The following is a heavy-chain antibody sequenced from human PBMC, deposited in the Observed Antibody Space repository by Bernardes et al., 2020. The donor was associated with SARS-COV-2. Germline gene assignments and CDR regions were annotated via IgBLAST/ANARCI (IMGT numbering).Heavy chain of an antibody. CDR1: GYTFSHYA. D-gene: IGHD1-26*01. CDR2: INAANGNT. CDR3: GSPGNTGSYFLPEF. J-gene: IGHJ4*02. Sequence: ASVKVSCKTSGYTFSHYAMHWVRQAPGERPEWMGWINAANGNTRYSQKFQDRLTISRDTSASTAYMELSNLRSGDTAVYYCGSPGNTGSYFLPEFWGQGTLITVSS. V-gene: IGHV1-3*01.